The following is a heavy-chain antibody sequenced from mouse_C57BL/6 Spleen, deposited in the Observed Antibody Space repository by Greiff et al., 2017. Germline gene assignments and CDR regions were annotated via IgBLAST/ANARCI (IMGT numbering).Heavy chain of an antibody. D-gene: IGHD1-1*01. CDR2: INYDGSST. Sequence: EVKLVESEGGLVQPGSSMKLSCTASGFTFSDYYMAWVRQVPEKGLEWVANINYDGSSTYYLDSLKSRCIISRDNAKNILYLQMSSLKSEDTATYYCAVVANYAMDYWGQGTSVTVSS. V-gene: IGHV5-16*01. J-gene: IGHJ4*01. CDR1: GFTFSDYY. CDR3: AVVANYAMDY.